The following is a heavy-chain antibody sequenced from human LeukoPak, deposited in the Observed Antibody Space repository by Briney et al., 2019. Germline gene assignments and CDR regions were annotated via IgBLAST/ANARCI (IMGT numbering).Heavy chain of an antibody. V-gene: IGHV3-74*01. D-gene: IGHD6-13*01. Sequence: PGGSLRLSCAASGFTFSSHWMHWVRQAPGRGLVWVSRINTDGSSTSYADSVKGRFNISRDNAKNSLYLQMNSLRAEDTAVYYCARVPGYSSSWDDLYYYGMDVWGQGTTVTVSS. CDR1: GFTFSSHW. J-gene: IGHJ6*02. CDR3: ARVPGYSSSWDDLYYYGMDV. CDR2: INTDGSST.